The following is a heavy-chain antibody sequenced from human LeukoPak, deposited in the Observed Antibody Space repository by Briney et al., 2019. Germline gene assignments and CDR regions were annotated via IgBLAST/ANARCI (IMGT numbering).Heavy chain of an antibody. V-gene: IGHV3-30*02. CDR3: AKDSSSSNYYYGLDV. D-gene: IGHD6-13*01. J-gene: IGHJ6*02. CDR1: GFPFRSYG. CDR2: ISYDGASK. Sequence: PGGSLRLSCAASGFPFRSYGMHWVRQAPGKGLEWVSFISYDGASKYYADSVKGRFTISRDNSKNTLYVQMNSLRGDDTGMYFCAKDSSSSNYYYGLDVWGQGTTVTVSS.